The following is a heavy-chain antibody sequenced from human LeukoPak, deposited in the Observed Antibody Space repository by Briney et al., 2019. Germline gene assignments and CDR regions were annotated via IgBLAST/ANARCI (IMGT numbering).Heavy chain of an antibody. Sequence: SETLSLTCTVSGDSISRSNYYWGWIRQPPGKGLEWIGSIHYTGSTYHNPSLKSRVTMSVDTSKNQFSLKVNSVTATDTAVYYCARRDRYSSGQFDHWGQGTLVTVSS. CDR1: GDSISRSNYY. CDR3: ARRDRYSSGQFDH. J-gene: IGHJ4*02. V-gene: IGHV4-39*01. D-gene: IGHD5-18*01. CDR2: IHYTGST.